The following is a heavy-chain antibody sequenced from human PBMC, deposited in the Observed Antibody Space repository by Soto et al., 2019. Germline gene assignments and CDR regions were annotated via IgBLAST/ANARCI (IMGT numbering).Heavy chain of an antibody. CDR1: GFTFSSYW. CDR2: IKQDGTEK. Sequence: EVQLVESGGGLVQPGGSLRLSCAASGFTFSSYWMNWVRQAPGKGLEWVANIKQDGTEKHYVDSVKDRFTISRDNAKSSLHLQLNSLRAYDTAVYYCAGGTGWFIVDWGQGTLVTVSS. D-gene: IGHD6-19*01. V-gene: IGHV3-7*02. CDR3: AGGTGWFIVD. J-gene: IGHJ4*02.